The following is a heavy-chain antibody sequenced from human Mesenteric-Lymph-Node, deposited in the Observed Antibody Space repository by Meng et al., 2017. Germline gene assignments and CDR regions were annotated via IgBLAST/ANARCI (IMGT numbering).Heavy chain of an antibody. D-gene: IGHD2-2*01. V-gene: IGHV3-21*01. CDR3: AREGDPAAISRWFDP. Sequence: GGSLRLSCAASGFTFSSYSMNWVRQAPGKGLEWVSSISSSSSYIYYADSVKGRFTIPRDNAKNSLYLQMNSLRAEDTAVYYCAREGDPAAISRWFDPWGQGTLVTVSS. CDR2: ISSSSSYI. J-gene: IGHJ5*02. CDR1: GFTFSSYS.